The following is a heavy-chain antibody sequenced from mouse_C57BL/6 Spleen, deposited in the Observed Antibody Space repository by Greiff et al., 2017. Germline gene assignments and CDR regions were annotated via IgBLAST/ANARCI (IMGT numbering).Heavy chain of an antibody. CDR3: ARHGLGPFFDY. CDR1: GFTFRSYG. Sequence: EVQRVESGGDLVKPGGSLKLSCAASGFTFRSYGMSWVRQTPDKRLEWVATISSGGSYTYYQDSVKGRFTISRDNAKNTLYLQMSSLKSEDTAMYYCARHGLGPFFDYWGQGTTLTVSS. D-gene: IGHD4-1*01. CDR2: ISSGGSYT. V-gene: IGHV5-6*01. J-gene: IGHJ2*01.